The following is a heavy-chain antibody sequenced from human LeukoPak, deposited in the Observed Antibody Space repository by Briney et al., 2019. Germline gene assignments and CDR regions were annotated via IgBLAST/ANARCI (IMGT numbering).Heavy chain of an antibody. D-gene: IGHD3-10*02. CDR2: ISSSGSTI. CDR3: AELGITMIGGV. Sequence: GGSLRLSCAASGFTFSSYEMNWVRRAPGKGLEWVSYISSSGSTIYYADSVKGRFTISRDNAKNSLYLQMNSLRAENTAVYYCAELGITMIGGVWGKGTTVTISS. CDR1: GFTFSSYE. J-gene: IGHJ6*04. V-gene: IGHV3-48*03.